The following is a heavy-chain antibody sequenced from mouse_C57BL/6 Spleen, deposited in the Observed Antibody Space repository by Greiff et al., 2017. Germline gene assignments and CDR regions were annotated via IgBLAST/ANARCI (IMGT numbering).Heavy chain of an antibody. V-gene: IGHV1-55*01. CDR2: IYPGSGSA. Sequence: QVQLQQPGAELVKPGASVKMSCKASGYTFTSYWITWVKQRPGQGLEWIGDIYPGSGSAKYNEKCKSKATLTVDPSSSTAYMQLSSLTSEDSAVYYCARLDGLYYAMDYWGQGTSVTVSS. CDR1: GYTFTSYW. J-gene: IGHJ4*01. D-gene: IGHD1-1*01. CDR3: ARLDGLYYAMDY.